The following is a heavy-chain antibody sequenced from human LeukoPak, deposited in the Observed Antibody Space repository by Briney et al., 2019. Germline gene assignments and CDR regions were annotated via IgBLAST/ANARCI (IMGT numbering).Heavy chain of an antibody. D-gene: IGHD2-8*02. CDR2: INPNSGGT. V-gene: IGHV1-2*02. CDR3: ATFITGEYFQH. CDR1: GYTFTGYY. Sequence: ASVKVSCMASGYTFTGYYMHWVRQPPGQGLEWMGWINPNSGGTIYAQKFQGRVTMTEDTSTDTTYMELSSLRSEDTAVYYCATFITGEYFQHWGEGTLVTVSS. J-gene: IGHJ1*01.